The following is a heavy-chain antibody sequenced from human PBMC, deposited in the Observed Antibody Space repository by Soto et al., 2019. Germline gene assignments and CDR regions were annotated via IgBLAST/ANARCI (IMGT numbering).Heavy chain of an antibody. CDR2: INPNSGGT. J-gene: IGHJ6*02. V-gene: IGHV1-2*02. CDR1: GYTFTGYY. CDR3: ARVVVPAPEPMGPQYCYFAMDV. Sequence: ASVKASCKTSGYTFTGYYMHWVRQAPGQGLEWMGWINPNSGGTNYAQKFQGRVTMTRDTSISTAYMELSRLRSDDTAVYYCARVVVPAPEPMGPQYCYFAMDVRGQGNADTVSS. D-gene: IGHD2-2*01.